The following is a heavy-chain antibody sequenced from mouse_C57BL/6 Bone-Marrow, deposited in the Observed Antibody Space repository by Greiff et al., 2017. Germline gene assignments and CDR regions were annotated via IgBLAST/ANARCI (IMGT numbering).Heavy chain of an antibody. CDR2: IYPGSGST. J-gene: IGHJ4*01. CDR3: AREGNWGLYYSAMDY. V-gene: IGHV1-55*01. Sequence: QVQLQQPGAELVKPGASVKMSCKASGYTFTSYWITWVKQRPGQGLEWIGDIYPGSGSTNYNEKFKSKATLTVDTSSSTAYMQLSSLTSEDSAVFYCAREGNWGLYYSAMDYWGQGTSVTVSS. D-gene: IGHD4-1*01. CDR1: GYTFTSYW.